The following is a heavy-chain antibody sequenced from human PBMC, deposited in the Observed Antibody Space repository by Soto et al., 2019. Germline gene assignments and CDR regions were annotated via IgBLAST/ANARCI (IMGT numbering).Heavy chain of an antibody. J-gene: IGHJ4*02. V-gene: IGHV3-30-3*01. CDR2: ISYDGSNK. CDR3: ASIVLMVPFDY. CDR1: GFTFSSYA. Sequence: QVQLVESGGGVVQPGRSLRLSCAASGFTFSSYAMHWVRQAPGKGLEWVAVISYDGSNKYYADSVKGRFTISRDNSKNTLYLQMNSLRAEDTAVYYCASIVLMVPFDYWGQGTLVTVSS. D-gene: IGHD2-8*01.